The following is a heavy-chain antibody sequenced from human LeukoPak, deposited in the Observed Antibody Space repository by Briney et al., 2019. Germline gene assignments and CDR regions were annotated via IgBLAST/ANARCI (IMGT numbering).Heavy chain of an antibody. CDR1: GYTFTGYY. CDR2: INPNSGGT. J-gene: IGHJ5*02. Sequence: ASVKVSCTAAGYTFTGYYMFWVRQAPGQGLEWMGRINPNSGGTNYAQKFQGRVTMTRDTSISKAYMELSRLRSDDTAVYYCARGYCSGGSRYSVENWFDPWGQGTLVTVSS. V-gene: IGHV1-2*06. D-gene: IGHD2-15*01. CDR3: ARGYCSGGSRYSVENWFDP.